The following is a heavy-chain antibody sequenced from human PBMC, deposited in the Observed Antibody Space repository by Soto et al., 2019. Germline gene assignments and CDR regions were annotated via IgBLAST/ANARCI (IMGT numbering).Heavy chain of an antibody. J-gene: IGHJ3*02. Sequence: ASVKDSCKASGYTFTSYGISWGRQAPGQGLEWMGWISAYNGNTNYAQKLQGRVTMTTDTSTSTAYMELRSLRYADTAVYYCARDYYGSGSYYNDAFDIWGQGTMVTVSS. D-gene: IGHD3-10*01. V-gene: IGHV1-18*01. CDR2: ISAYNGNT. CDR3: ARDYYGSGSYYNDAFDI. CDR1: GYTFTSYG.